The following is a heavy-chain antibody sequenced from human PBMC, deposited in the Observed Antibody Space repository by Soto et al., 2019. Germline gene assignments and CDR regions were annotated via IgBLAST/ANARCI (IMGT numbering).Heavy chain of an antibody. CDR3: ARGTDYIWGSYRHFDY. J-gene: IGHJ4*02. V-gene: IGHV4-34*01. D-gene: IGHD3-16*02. CDR2: INHSGST. Sequence: QVQLQQWGAGLLKPSETLSLTCAVYGGSFSGYYWSWIRQPPGKGLEWIGEINHSGSTNYNPSLKSRVTISVDTSKNQFSLKLSSVTAADTAVYYCARGTDYIWGSYRHFDYWGQGTLVTVSS. CDR1: GGSFSGYY.